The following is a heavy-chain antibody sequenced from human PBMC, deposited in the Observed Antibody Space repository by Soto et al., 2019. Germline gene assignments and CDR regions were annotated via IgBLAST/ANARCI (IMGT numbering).Heavy chain of an antibody. CDR3: ARPLGYCSGGSCYWRPNYYYGMDV. V-gene: IGHV3-66*04. D-gene: IGHD2-15*01. CDR1: GFTVSSNY. J-gene: IGHJ6*02. Sequence: PGGSLRLSCAASGFTVSSNYMNWVRQAPGKGLEWVSVIYSGGSTYYADSVKGRFTVSRDNSNNTLYLQMNSLRDEDTAVYYCARPLGYCSGGSCYWRPNYYYGMDVWGQGTTVTVSS. CDR2: IYSGGST.